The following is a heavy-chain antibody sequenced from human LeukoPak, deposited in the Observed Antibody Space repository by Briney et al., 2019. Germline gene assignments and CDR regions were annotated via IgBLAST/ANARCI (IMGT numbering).Heavy chain of an antibody. CDR1: GFTFSSYS. Sequence: GGSLRLSCAASGFTFSSYSMNWVRQAPGKGLERVSSIRISRSYIYYADSVKGRFTISRDNAKNSLYLQMNGLRAEDTAVYYCAKSRHCSGGYCYSGFEFDPWGQGTLVTASS. CDR3: AKSRHCSGGYCYSGFEFDP. V-gene: IGHV3-21*01. CDR2: IRISRSYI. D-gene: IGHD2-15*01. J-gene: IGHJ5*02.